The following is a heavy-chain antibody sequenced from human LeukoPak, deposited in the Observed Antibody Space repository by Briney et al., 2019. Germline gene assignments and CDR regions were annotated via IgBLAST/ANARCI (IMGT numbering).Heavy chain of an antibody. D-gene: IGHD3-22*01. Sequence: SETLPLSCTVSGGSISSYYWSWIRQPAGKGLEWIGRIYTSGSTNYNPSLKSRVFMSVDTSKNQFSLKLSSVTAADTAVYYCARAPPHYDSIGYYSSDAFEISGAGKMVTVSS. V-gene: IGHV4-4*07. CDR3: ARAPPHYDSIGYYSSDAFEI. CDR2: IYTSGST. CDR1: GGSISSYY. J-gene: IGHJ3*02.